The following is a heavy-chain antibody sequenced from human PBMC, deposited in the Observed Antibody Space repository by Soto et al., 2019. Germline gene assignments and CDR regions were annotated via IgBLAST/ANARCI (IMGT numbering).Heavy chain of an antibody. CDR1: GFTFSTYS. CDR3: AKEWVYDSSGWSFDY. CDR2: ISSSSSTI. D-gene: IGHD3-22*01. Sequence: GGSLRLSCAASGFTFSTYSMNWVRQAPGKGLEWVSYISSSSSTIFYTDSVKGRFTVSRDNAKNSLYLQMNSLRAEDTAVYYCAKEWVYDSSGWSFDYWGQGT. J-gene: IGHJ4*02. V-gene: IGHV3-48*01.